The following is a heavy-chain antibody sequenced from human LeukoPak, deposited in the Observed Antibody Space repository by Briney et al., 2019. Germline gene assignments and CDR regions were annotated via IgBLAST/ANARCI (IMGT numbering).Heavy chain of an antibody. J-gene: IGHJ4*02. V-gene: IGHV6-1*01. Sequence: SQTLSLTCAISGDSVSSNSAAWNWIRQSPSRGLEWLGRTYYRSKWYDDYAVSVKSRITVNPDTSKNQFFLQLNSVTPEDTAVYYCARETDYYDSSGYYYRDSKYYFDYWGQGTLVTVSS. CDR2: TYYRSKWYD. D-gene: IGHD3-22*01. CDR1: GDSVSSNSAA. CDR3: ARETDYYDSSGYYYRDSKYYFDY.